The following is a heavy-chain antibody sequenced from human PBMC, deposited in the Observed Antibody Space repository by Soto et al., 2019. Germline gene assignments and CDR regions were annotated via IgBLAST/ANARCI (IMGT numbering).Heavy chain of an antibody. Sequence: GGSLTLSCTAPGFTFSSYEMTWVRQAPGKGLEWISYITSGGTTYYADSAKGRFTISRDNAKNSLYLHLNSLAAEDTAIYYCASVLYDTWSSFDYWGQGTLVTVSS. CDR3: ASVLYDTWSSFDY. CDR1: GFTFSSYE. J-gene: IGHJ4*02. D-gene: IGHD3-9*01. CDR2: ITSGGTT. V-gene: IGHV3-48*03.